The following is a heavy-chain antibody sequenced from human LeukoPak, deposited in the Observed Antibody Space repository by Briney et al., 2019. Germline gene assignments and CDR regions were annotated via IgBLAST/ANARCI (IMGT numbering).Heavy chain of an antibody. CDR3: AKDYGTTVMDY. V-gene: IGHV3-30*18. D-gene: IGHD4-11*01. J-gene: IGHJ4*02. Sequence: SLRLSCAASGFTFSSYAMHWVRQAPGKGLEWVAVISYDEKAKYYGDSVKGRFTISRDNSKSTLYLQMNSLRVEDTAVYHCAKDYGTTVMDYWGQGTLVTVSS. CDR2: ISYDEKAK. CDR1: GFTFSSYA.